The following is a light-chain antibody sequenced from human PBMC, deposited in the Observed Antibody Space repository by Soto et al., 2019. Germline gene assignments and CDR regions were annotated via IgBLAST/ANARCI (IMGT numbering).Light chain of an antibody. V-gene: IGLV1-47*02. CDR1: SSNIGSNY. Sequence: QSVLTQPPSGSGTPGQRVTISCSGSSSNIGSNYVYWYQQLPRTAPKLLIYSNNQRPSGVPDRISGSKSGTSVSLAISGLRSEDEADYYCAAWDDSLSVWAFGGGTKLTVL. J-gene: IGLJ3*02. CDR2: SNN. CDR3: AAWDDSLSVWA.